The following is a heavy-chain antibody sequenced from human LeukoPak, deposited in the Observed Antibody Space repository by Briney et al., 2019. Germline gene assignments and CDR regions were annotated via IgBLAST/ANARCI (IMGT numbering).Heavy chain of an antibody. CDR2: IMPLFGTA. J-gene: IGHJ6*03. D-gene: IGHD5-24*01. CDR1: GGTFNSYA. V-gene: IGHV1-69*05. CDR3: ASGSLGDGYGVGDYYQYMDV. Sequence: SVKVSCKASGGTFNSYAISWVRQAPGQGLEWMGGIMPLFGTANYAQEFQGRVTFTTDESASTAYMEVSSLRSEDTAVYYCASGSLGDGYGVGDYYQYMDVWGKGTTVAVSS.